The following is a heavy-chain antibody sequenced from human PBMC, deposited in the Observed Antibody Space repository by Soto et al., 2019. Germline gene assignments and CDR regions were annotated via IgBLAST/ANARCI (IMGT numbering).Heavy chain of an antibody. CDR3: ARDQDYYADFQH. V-gene: IGHV3-30-3*01. J-gene: IGHJ1*01. CDR2: ISYDGSNK. Sequence: QVQLVESGGGVVQPGRSLRLSCAASGFTFSSYAMHWVRQAPGKGLEWVAVISYDGSNKYYADSVKGRFTISRDNSKNTLYLQMNSLRAEDTAVYYCARDQDYYADFQHWGQGTLVTVSS. CDR1: GFTFSSYA. D-gene: IGHD1-26*01.